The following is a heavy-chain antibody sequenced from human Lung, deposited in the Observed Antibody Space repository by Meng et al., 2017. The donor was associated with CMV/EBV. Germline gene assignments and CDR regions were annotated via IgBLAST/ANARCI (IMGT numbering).Heavy chain of an antibody. Sequence: GEXXKISCAASGFTFSAYAMNWVRQAPGKGLEWVTSISTTSTYIYYADSVKGRFTISIDNAQNSVYLQMNSLSAEDTGVYYCARSWDGMDVWGQGTTVTVSS. CDR2: ISTTSTYI. CDR3: ARSWDGMDV. CDR1: GFTFSAYA. J-gene: IGHJ6*02. V-gene: IGHV3-21*01. D-gene: IGHD6-13*01.